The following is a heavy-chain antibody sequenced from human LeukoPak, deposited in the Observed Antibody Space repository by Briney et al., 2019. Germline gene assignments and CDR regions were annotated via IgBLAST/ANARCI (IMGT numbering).Heavy chain of an antibody. CDR3: ARDTRERYIRGALDI. V-gene: IGHV4-4*07. D-gene: IGHD3-9*01. Sequence: SETLSLTCTVSGGSMTNYYWSWIRQPAGKGLEWIGRVHSSGTTDYSSALKSRVTVSVDTSKNQFSLSLTSVTAADMAVYYCARDTRERYIRGALDIWGQGTMVTVSS. CDR2: VHSSGTT. J-gene: IGHJ3*02. CDR1: GGSMTNYY.